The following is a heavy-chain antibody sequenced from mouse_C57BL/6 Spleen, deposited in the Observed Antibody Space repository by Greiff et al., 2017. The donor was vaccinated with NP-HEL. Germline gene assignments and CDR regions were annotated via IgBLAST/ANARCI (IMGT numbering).Heavy chain of an antibody. Sequence: QVQLQQSGPELVKPGASVKISCKASGYAFSSSWMNWVKQRPGKGLEWIGRIYPGDGDTNYNGKFKGKATLTADKSSSTAYMQLSSLTSEDSAVYFCAREGDDGYQGFYWGQGTLVTVSA. D-gene: IGHD2-3*01. CDR2: IYPGDGDT. CDR1: GYAFSSSW. CDR3: AREGDDGYQGFY. V-gene: IGHV1-82*01. J-gene: IGHJ3*01.